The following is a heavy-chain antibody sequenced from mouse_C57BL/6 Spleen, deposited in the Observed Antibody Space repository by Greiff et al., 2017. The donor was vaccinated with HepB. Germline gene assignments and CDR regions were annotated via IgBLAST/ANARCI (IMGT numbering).Heavy chain of an antibody. J-gene: IGHJ1*03. CDR3: ARPTIVRYFDV. D-gene: IGHD2-5*01. CDR2: INPNNGGT. V-gene: IGHV1-18*01. Sequence: EVQLVESGPELVKPGASVKIPCKASGYTFTDYNMDWVKQSHGKSLEWIGDINPNNGGTIYNQKFKGKATLTVDKSSSTAYMELRSLTSEDTAVYYCARPTIVRYFDVWGTGTTVTVSS. CDR1: GYTFTDYN.